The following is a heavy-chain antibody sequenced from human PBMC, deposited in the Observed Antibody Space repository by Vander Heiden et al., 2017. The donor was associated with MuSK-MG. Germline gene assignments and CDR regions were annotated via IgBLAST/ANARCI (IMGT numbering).Heavy chain of an antibody. CDR1: GFYLSTSGGG. CDR3: AHILEGRGLTRAESFDP. CDR2: IYWDDDK. Sequence: QLTLKESGPTLVKPTQTLTLTCTFPGFYLSTSGGGVGWLRQRPGKALEWLALIYWDDDKRYSPSLRGRLTITKDTSKNQVVLTMTNMDPVDAAAYDCAHILEGRGLTRAESFDPWGQGTLVTVSS. J-gene: IGHJ5*02. D-gene: IGHD2-15*01. V-gene: IGHV2-5*02.